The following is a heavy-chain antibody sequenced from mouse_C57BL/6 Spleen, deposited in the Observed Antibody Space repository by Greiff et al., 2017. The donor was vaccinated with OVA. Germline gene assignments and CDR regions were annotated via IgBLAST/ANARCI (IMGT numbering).Heavy chain of an antibody. CDR1: GYTFTDYE. Sequence: QVQLQQSGAELVRPGASVTLSCKASGYTFTDYEMHWVKQTPVHGLEWIGAIDPETGGTAYNQKFKGKAILTADKSSSTAYMEPRSLTSEDSAVYYCTRIYYGSSYWYFDVWGTGTTVTVSS. D-gene: IGHD1-1*01. J-gene: IGHJ1*03. V-gene: IGHV1-15*01. CDR3: TRIYYGSSYWYFDV. CDR2: IDPETGGT.